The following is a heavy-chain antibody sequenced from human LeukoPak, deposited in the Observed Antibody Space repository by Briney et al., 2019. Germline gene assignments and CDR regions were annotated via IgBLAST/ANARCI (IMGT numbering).Heavy chain of an antibody. D-gene: IGHD3-16*02. V-gene: IGHV4-34*01. CDR1: GGSFSGYY. CDR3: ARARYDYVWGSYRSRTCWFDP. Sequence: SETLSLTCAVYGGSFSGYYWSWIRQPPGKGLEWIGEINHSGSTNYNPSLKSRVTISVDTSKNQFSLKLSSVTAADTAVYYCARARYDYVWGSYRSRTCWFDPWGQGTLVTVSS. CDR2: INHSGST. J-gene: IGHJ5*02.